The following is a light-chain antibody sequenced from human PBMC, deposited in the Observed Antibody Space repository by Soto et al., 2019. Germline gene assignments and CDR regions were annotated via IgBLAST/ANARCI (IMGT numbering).Light chain of an antibody. CDR2: EVS. CDR1: SSDVGGYNY. V-gene: IGLV2-8*01. CDR3: SSYAGSSNLV. Sequence: QSALTQPPPASGSPGQSVTISCTGTSSDVGGYNYVSWYQQHPGKAPKLMIYEVSKRPSGVPDRFSGSKSGNTASLTVSGLQAEDEADYYCSSYAGSSNLVFGGGTKLTVL. J-gene: IGLJ2*01.